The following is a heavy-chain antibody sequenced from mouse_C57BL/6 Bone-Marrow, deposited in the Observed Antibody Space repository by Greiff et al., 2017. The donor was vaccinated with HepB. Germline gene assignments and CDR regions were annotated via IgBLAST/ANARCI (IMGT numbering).Heavy chain of an antibody. CDR2: IWRGGST. V-gene: IGHV2-5*01. CDR1: GFSLTSYG. D-gene: IGHD2-4*01. CDR3: ALLYYDYEDYFDY. J-gene: IGHJ2*01. Sequence: VKLVESGPGLVQPSQSLSITCTVSGFSLTSYGVHWVRQSPGKGLEWLGVIWRGGSTDYNAAFMSRLSITTDNSKSQVFFKMNSLQADDTAIYYSALLYYDYEDYFDYWGQGTTLTVSS.